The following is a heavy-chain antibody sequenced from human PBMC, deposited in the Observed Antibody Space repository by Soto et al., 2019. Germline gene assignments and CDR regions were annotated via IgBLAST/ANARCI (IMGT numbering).Heavy chain of an antibody. V-gene: IGHV5-51*01. CDR2: IFTRDSET. CDR3: ARGYFDSGHGYDL. CDR1: GHLFNNHW. Sequence: GESLKISCKGPGHLFNNHWIGWVRQTPGKGLEWMGLIFTRDSETKTSPSFQGHVSFSVDNSINTVYLQWTSLKTTDTGIYFCARGYFDSGHGYDLWGQGTLVTVPQ. D-gene: IGHD3-10*01. J-gene: IGHJ5*02.